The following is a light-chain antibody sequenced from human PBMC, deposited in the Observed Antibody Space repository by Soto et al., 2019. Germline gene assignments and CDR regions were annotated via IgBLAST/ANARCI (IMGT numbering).Light chain of an antibody. CDR3: RQRHMWPIT. CDR1: QYINTR. CDR2: GAS. V-gene: IGKV3-11*01. J-gene: IGKJ5*01. Sequence: ETVSPQSPSTLSSFPGDRVTLSCRASQYINTRLAWYQHRPGQSPRLLIYGASSRATGIPPRFSGSGSGTDFTLTISSLEPEDSAVYYCRQRHMWPITFGQGTRLEIK.